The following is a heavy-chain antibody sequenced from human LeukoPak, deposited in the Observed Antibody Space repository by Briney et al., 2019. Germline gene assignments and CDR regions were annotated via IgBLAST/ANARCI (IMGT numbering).Heavy chain of an antibody. Sequence: GSLRLSCAASGFTFSSYAMSWVRQAPGKGLEWIGEINHSGSTNYNPSLKSRVTISVDTSKNQFSLKLSSVTAADTAVYYCASGYSYGLIDYWGQGTLVTVSS. D-gene: IGHD5-18*01. CDR2: INHSGST. CDR3: ASGYSYGLIDY. CDR1: GFTFSSYA. J-gene: IGHJ4*02. V-gene: IGHV4-34*01.